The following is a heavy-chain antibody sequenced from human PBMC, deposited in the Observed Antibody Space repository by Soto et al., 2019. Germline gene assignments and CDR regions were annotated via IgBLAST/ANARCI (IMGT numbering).Heavy chain of an antibody. CDR3: AKKYYYDGVGYYSRDAADI. CDR2: ISGSGGTK. Sequence: GGSLGLSCAASGFTFNSYAMTWARQAPGRGLEWVSAISGSGGTKKYAESVVGRFSISRDNAKNTVFLQMNSLRAEDTAVYYCAKKYYYDGVGYYSRDAADIWRQGTTVTVSS. J-gene: IGHJ3*02. D-gene: IGHD3-22*01. CDR1: GFTFNSYA. V-gene: IGHV3-23*01.